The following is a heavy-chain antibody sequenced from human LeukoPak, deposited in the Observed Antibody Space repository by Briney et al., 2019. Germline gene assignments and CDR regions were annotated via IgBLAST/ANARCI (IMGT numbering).Heavy chain of an antibody. D-gene: IGHD6-13*01. CDR1: GYTFTGYY. J-gene: IGHJ6*02. Sequence: ASVKVSCKASGYTFTGYYMHWVRQATGQGLEWMGWMNPNSGNTGYAQKFQGRVTMTRNTSISTAYMELSSLRSEDTAVYYCARGGRIAAAGTTNGMDVWGQGTTVTVSS. V-gene: IGHV1-8*02. CDR3: ARGGRIAAAGTTNGMDV. CDR2: MNPNSGNT.